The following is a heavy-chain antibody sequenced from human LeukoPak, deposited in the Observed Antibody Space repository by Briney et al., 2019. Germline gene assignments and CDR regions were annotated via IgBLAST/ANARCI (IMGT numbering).Heavy chain of an antibody. CDR1: GDSVSSNGAA. J-gene: IGHJ4*02. V-gene: IGHV6-1*01. CDR3: ARDVDFWSGYSYYFDY. D-gene: IGHD3-3*01. Sequence: SQTLSLTCAISGDSVSSNGAAWNWIRQSPSRGLEWLGRTYYRSKWYNDYAVSVKSRITINPDTSKNQFSLQLNSVTPEDTAVYYCARDVDFWSGYSYYFDYWGQGTLVTVSS. CDR2: TYYRSKWYN.